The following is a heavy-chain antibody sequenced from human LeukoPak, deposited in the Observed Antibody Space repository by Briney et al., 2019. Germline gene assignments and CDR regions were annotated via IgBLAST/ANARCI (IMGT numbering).Heavy chain of an antibody. V-gene: IGHV3-7*01. D-gene: IGHD2-21*02. Sequence: GGSLRLSCAASGFTSSTYWMSWVRQAPGKGLEWVANIKQDGSEKYYVDSVRGRFTISRDNAKNSLYLQMNSLRAEDTAVYYCARGGGDWESPFDYWGQGTLVTVSS. CDR1: GFTSSTYW. J-gene: IGHJ4*02. CDR3: ARGGGDWESPFDY. CDR2: IKQDGSEK.